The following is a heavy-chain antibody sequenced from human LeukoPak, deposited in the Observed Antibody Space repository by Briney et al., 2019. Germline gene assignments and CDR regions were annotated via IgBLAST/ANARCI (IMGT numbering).Heavy chain of an antibody. CDR1: GYTFTSYG. CDR2: ISAYNGNT. J-gene: IGHJ5*02. V-gene: IGHV1-18*01. Sequence: ASVKVSCKASGYTFTSYGISWVRQAPGQGLEWMGWISAYNGNTNYAQKLQGRVTMTTDTSTSTAYMELRSLRSDDTAVYYCARDAIPYSYGLGWFDPWGQGTLVTVSS. D-gene: IGHD5-18*01. CDR3: ARDAIPYSYGLGWFDP.